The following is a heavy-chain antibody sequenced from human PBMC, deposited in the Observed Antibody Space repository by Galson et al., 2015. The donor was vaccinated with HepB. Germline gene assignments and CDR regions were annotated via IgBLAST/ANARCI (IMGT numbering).Heavy chain of an antibody. D-gene: IGHD3-16*01. Sequence: SLRLSCAASGFTFSNAWMNWVRQAPGKGLEWVGRIKSKTDGGTTDYAAPVKGRFTISRDDSKNTLYLQMNSLKTEDTAVYYCWGSPDYYYGMDVWGQGTTVTVSS. CDR2: IKSKTDGGTT. J-gene: IGHJ6*02. CDR3: WGSPDYYYGMDV. CDR1: GFTFSNAW. V-gene: IGHV3-15*07.